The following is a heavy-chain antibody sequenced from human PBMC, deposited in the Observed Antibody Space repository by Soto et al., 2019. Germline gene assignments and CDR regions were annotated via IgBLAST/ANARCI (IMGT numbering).Heavy chain of an antibody. J-gene: IGHJ4*02. Sequence: QVQLQESGPGLVKPSQTLSLTCTVSGGSIRSGSYFWSWIRQHPGKGLEWIGSIYYSGSTNYNPSLKSRLDISVDTSRNHFSLKLSYVTAADTAVYYCARGLNAEDTVFHYWGQGTLVTVSS. CDR1: GGSIRSGSYF. CDR2: IYYSGST. D-gene: IGHD5-18*01. V-gene: IGHV4-31*03. CDR3: ARGLNAEDTVFHY.